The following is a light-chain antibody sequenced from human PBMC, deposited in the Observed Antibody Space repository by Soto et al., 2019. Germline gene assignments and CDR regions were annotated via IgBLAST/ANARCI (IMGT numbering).Light chain of an antibody. CDR3: DPYGSSQT. Sequence: EIVLTQSPGTLSLSTVERATLSCRASQSVGSSFLAWFQHKPGQAPRLLIYGASSRATGIPDRFSGSGSGTDFTLSISRLAPEDFAVYYCDPYGSSQTFGQGTKVDIK. CDR2: GAS. J-gene: IGKJ1*01. V-gene: IGKV3-20*01. CDR1: QSVGSSF.